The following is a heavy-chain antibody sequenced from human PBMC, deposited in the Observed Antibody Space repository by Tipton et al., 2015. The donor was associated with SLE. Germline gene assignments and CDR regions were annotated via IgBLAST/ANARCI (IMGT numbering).Heavy chain of an antibody. CDR3: ARGTNYDSSGYYSY. CDR1: GFTFSSYA. J-gene: IGHJ4*02. CDR2: ISYDGSNK. D-gene: IGHD3-22*01. Sequence: RSLRLSCAASGFTFSSYAMHWVRQAPGKGLEWVAVISYDGSNKYSADSVKGRFTISRDNSKNTLYLQMNSLRAEDTAVYYCARGTNYDSSGYYSYWGQGTLVTVSS. V-gene: IGHV3-30*04.